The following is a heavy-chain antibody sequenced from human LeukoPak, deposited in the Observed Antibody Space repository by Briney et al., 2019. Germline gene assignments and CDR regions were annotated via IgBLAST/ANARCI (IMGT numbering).Heavy chain of an antibody. Sequence: ASVKVSCKASGYSFISSGMHWVRQAPGQRLEWMGWINGGNGNTKYAQKFQGRVTIIRDTSASTAYMELSSLNSEDTAVYYCASQPVTGTFGNYWGQGTLVTVSS. CDR2: INGGNGNT. V-gene: IGHV1-3*01. CDR1: GYSFISSG. J-gene: IGHJ4*02. CDR3: ASQPVTGTFGNY. D-gene: IGHD6-19*01.